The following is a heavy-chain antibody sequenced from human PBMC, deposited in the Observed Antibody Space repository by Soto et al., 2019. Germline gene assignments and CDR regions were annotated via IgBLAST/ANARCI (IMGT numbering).Heavy chain of an antibody. CDR2: ISGSGRTT. D-gene: IGHD3-16*01. V-gene: IGHV3-23*01. CDR1: GFTFDTYA. Sequence: EVQLLESGGGLVQPGGSLRLSCAASGFTFDTYAMKWLRQAPGRGLECVSFISGSGRTTYYADSVKGRFTVSRDNSKNTMYLQMNSLRAEDTALYYCAKFRGPSYSYYYMDVWGKGTTVTVSS. J-gene: IGHJ6*03. CDR3: AKFRGPSYSYYYMDV.